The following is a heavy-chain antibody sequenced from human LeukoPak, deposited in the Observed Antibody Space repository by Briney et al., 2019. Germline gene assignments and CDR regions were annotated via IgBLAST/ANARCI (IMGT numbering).Heavy chain of an antibody. CDR2: IKEDGTEK. Sequence: GGSLRLSCTASGFTFSTYWMTWVRQAPGKGLEWVANIKEDGTEKNYVDSVKGRFTISRDNAKNSLYLQMNTLRAEDTAVYYCARLMAGKNDNWGQGTLVTVSS. CDR1: GFTFSTYW. CDR3: ARLMAGKNDN. J-gene: IGHJ4*02. D-gene: IGHD3-22*01. V-gene: IGHV3-7*01.